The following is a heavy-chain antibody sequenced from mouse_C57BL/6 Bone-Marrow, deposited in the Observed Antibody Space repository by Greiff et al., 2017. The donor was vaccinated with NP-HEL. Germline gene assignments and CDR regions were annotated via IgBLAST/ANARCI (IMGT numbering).Heavy chain of an antibody. J-gene: IGHJ2*01. CDR1: GYTFTSYG. V-gene: IGHV1-81*01. CDR2: IYPRSGNT. CDR3: ARYGSSSDYFDY. D-gene: IGHD1-1*01. Sequence: QVQLKESGAELARPGASVKLSCKASGYTFTSYGISWVKQRTGQGLEWIGEIYPRSGNTYYNEKFKGKATLTADKSSSTAYMELRSLTSEDSAVYFCARYGSSSDYFDYWGQGTTLTVSS.